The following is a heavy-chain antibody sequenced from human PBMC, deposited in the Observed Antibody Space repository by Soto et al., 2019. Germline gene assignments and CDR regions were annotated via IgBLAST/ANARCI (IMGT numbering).Heavy chain of an antibody. V-gene: IGHV1-8*02. D-gene: IGHD3-16*01. CDR3: ARMASFGTLNWFDP. CDR1: GYTFINYD. J-gene: IGHJ5*02. Sequence: ASVKVSCKASGYTFINYDISWVRQATGQGLEWMGWMNPGSGKTGYANKFQGRVTMTRDASTSTAHLELSSLTSEDTAVYYCARMASFGTLNWFDPRGQGTLVTVSS. CDR2: MNPGSGKT.